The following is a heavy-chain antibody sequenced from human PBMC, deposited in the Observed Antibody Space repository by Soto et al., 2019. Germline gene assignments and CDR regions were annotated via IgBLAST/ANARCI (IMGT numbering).Heavy chain of an antibody. CDR2: ITGGATNA. J-gene: IGHJ4*02. Sequence: LQLLQSGGGLAQPGGSLRLSCEAPGFTFNKFAMSWVRQAPGKGLEWISGITGGATNAYYADSVKGRITISRDNSKNTLYLQLNSLKAEDTAVYYCAKEAARPGPCDSWGQGTLVTVSS. CDR1: GFTFNKFA. V-gene: IGHV3-23*01. D-gene: IGHD6-6*01. CDR3: AKEAARPGPCDS.